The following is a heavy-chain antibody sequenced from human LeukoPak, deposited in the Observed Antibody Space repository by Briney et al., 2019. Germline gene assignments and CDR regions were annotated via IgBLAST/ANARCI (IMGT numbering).Heavy chain of an antibody. CDR3: ARSFYDSSGYPNFDY. Sequence: PGGSLRLSCAASGYSFSTYSMNWVRQAPGKGLEWVSFISTGSSYIYYADSVKGRFTISRANAKKSLYLQMNSLRAEDTAVYFCARSFYDSSGYPNFDYWGQGTLVTVSS. V-gene: IGHV3-21*01. J-gene: IGHJ4*02. CDR1: GYSFSTYS. CDR2: ISTGSSYI. D-gene: IGHD3-22*01.